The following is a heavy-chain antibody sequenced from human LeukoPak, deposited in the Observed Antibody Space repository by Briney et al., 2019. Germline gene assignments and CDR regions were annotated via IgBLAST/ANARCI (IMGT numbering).Heavy chain of an antibody. CDR1: GFTFSSYS. V-gene: IGHV3-21*01. CDR3: AREGVWFGELFSFVDY. CDR2: ISSSSSYI. J-gene: IGHJ4*02. Sequence: GGSLRLSCAASGFTFSSYSMNWVRQAPGKGLEWVSSISSSSSYIYYADSVKGRFTISRDDAKNSLYLQMNSLRAEDTAVYYCAREGVWFGELFSFVDYWGQGTLVTVSS. D-gene: IGHD3-10*01.